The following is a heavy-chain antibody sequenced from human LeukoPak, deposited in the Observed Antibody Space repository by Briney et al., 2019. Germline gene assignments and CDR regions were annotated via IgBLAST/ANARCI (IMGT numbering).Heavy chain of an antibody. V-gene: IGHV3-21*01. CDR3: ATSRAYCGGDCYSDWCFDL. CDR2: ISSISSYI. D-gene: IGHD2-21*02. Sequence: GSLRLSCAASGFTFSSYSMNWVRQAPGKGLEWVSSISSISSYIYYADSVKGRFIISRDNAKNSLYLQMNSLRAEDTAVYYCATSRAYCGGDCYSDWCFDLWGRGTLVTVSS. CDR1: GFTFSSYS. J-gene: IGHJ2*01.